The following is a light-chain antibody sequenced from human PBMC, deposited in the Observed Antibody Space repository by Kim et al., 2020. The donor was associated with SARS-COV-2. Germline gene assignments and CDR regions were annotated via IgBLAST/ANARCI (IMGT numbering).Light chain of an antibody. V-gene: IGKV3-20*01. J-gene: IGKJ5*01. CDR3: QQYGSS. CDR2: DAS. CDR1: QSINNNH. Sequence: ENVLTQSPGTLSLSPGERATLSCRASQSINNNHLAWYQKKPGQAPRLLIYDASNRATGIPDRFSGSGSGTDFTLTISTLEPEDFAVYYCQQYGSSFGQGTRLEIK.